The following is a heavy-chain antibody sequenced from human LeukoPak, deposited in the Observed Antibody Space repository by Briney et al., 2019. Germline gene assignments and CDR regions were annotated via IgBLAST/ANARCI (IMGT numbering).Heavy chain of an antibody. Sequence: PSETLSFTCAVYGGSFSGYYWSWIRQPPGKGLEWIGEINHSGSTNYNPSLKSRVTISVDTSKNQFSLKLSSVTAADTAVYYCARGPRRGMATMRGCWFDPWGQGTLVTVSS. D-gene: IGHD5-24*01. CDR1: GGSFSGYY. V-gene: IGHV4-34*01. J-gene: IGHJ5*02. CDR2: INHSGST. CDR3: ARGPRRGMATMRGCWFDP.